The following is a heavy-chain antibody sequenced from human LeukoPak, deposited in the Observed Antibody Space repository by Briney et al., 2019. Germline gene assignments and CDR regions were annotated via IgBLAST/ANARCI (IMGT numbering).Heavy chain of an antibody. CDR3: ARDSRLSSTYYYDSSGLNDAFDI. D-gene: IGHD3-22*01. Sequence: SETLSLTCTVSGGSISSYYWSWIRQPPGKGLEWIGYIYYSGSTNYNPSLKSRVTISVDTSKNQFSLKLSSVTAADTAVYYCARDSRLSSTYYYDSSGLNDAFDIWAKGQWSPSLQ. CDR1: GGSISSYY. V-gene: IGHV4-59*01. J-gene: IGHJ3*02. CDR2: IYYSGST.